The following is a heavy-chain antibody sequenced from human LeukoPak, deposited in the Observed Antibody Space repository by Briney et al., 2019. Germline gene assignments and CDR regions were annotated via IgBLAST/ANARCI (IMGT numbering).Heavy chain of an antibody. CDR2: IKSKTDGGTT. D-gene: IGHD4/OR15-4a*01. CDR1: GFSFTNAW. V-gene: IGHV3-15*01. CDR3: TWLWAGANCH. Sequence: GGSLRLSCAASGFSFTNAWMSWVRQAQGKGLEWAGRIKSKTDGGTTDYAAPVKGRFTISRDESKNTLYLQMNSLKTEDTAVYYCTWLWAGANCHWGQGTLVTVSS. J-gene: IGHJ4*02.